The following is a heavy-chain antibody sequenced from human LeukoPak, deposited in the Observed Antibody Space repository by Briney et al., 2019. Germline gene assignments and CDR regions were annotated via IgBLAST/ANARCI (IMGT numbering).Heavy chain of an antibody. V-gene: IGHV1-2*06. CDR1: GYTITGYY. CDR3: ARDDSGSYSLFNY. J-gene: IGHJ4*02. CDR2: INPNSGGT. Sequence: ASVKVSCKASGYTITGYYLHWVRQAPGQGLEWMGRINPNSGGTNSAQKFQGRITMTRDTSLSTAYMELRSLRSDDTAVYYCARDDSGSYSLFNYWGQGTLVTVSS. D-gene: IGHD1-26*01.